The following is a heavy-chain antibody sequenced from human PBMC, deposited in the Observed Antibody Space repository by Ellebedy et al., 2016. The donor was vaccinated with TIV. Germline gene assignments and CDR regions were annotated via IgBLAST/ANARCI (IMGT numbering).Heavy chain of an antibody. CDR2: INHSGST. CDR1: GGSFSGYY. CDR3: ARGDSSGPFS. V-gene: IGHV4-34*01. D-gene: IGHD6-19*01. J-gene: IGHJ5*02. Sequence: SETLSLTCAVYGGSFSGYYWSWIRQPPGKGLEWIGEINHSGSTNYNPSLKSRVTISVDTSKNQFSLKLSSVTAADTAVYYCARGDSSGPFSWGQGTLVTVSS.